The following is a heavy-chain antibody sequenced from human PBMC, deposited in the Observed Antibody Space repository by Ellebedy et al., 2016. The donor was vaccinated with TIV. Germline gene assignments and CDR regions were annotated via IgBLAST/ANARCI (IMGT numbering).Heavy chain of an antibody. J-gene: IGHJ4*02. CDR3: AREDSSGYYYWDY. V-gene: IGHV1-69*05. CDR1: GGTFSSYA. CDR2: IIPIFGTA. D-gene: IGHD3-22*01. Sequence: AASVKVSCKASGGTFSSYAISWVRQAPGQGLEWMGGIIPIFGTANYAQKFQGRVTMTRDTSISTAYMELSRLRSDDTAVYYCAREDSSGYYYWDYWGQGTLVTVSS.